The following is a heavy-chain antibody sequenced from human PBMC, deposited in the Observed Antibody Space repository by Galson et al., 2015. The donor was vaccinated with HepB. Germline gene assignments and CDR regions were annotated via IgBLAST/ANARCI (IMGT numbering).Heavy chain of an antibody. D-gene: IGHD2-21*01. J-gene: IGHJ4*02. Sequence: SLRLSCAASGFTFSSYAMSWVRQAPGKGLEWVSAISGSGGSTYYADSVKGRFTISRDNSKNTLYLQMNSLSAEDTAVYYCAKLEVVTTQRFDYWGQGTLVTVSS. CDR1: GFTFSSYA. V-gene: IGHV3-23*01. CDR2: ISGSGGST. CDR3: AKLEVVTTQRFDY.